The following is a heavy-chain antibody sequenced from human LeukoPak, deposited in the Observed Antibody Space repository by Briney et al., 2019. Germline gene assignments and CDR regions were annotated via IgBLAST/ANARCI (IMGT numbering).Heavy chain of an antibody. CDR1: GGSISSSSYY. CDR2: IYYSGST. D-gene: IGHD6-13*01. J-gene: IGHJ4*02. V-gene: IGHV4-39*07. CDR3: ARVNSWPYFDY. Sequence: PSKTLSLTCTVSGGSISSSSYYWGWIRQPPGKGLEWIGSIYYSGSTYYNPSLKSRVTISVDTSKNQFSLKLSSVTAADTAVYYCARVNSWPYFDYWGQGTLVTVSS.